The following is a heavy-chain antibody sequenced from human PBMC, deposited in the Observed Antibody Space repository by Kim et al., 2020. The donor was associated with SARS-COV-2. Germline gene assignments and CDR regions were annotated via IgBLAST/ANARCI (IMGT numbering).Heavy chain of an antibody. CDR2: ISGSGGTT. J-gene: IGHJ4*02. D-gene: IGHD6-19*01. Sequence: GGSLRLSCAASGFTFSSYSMSWVRQAPGKGLEWVSAISGSGGTTYYADSVKGRFTISRDNSKNTLYLQMNSLSAEDTAVYYCAKGDIAVARGFDDWGQGTLVTVSS. CDR1: GFTFSSYS. V-gene: IGHV3-23*01. CDR3: AKGDIAVARGFDD.